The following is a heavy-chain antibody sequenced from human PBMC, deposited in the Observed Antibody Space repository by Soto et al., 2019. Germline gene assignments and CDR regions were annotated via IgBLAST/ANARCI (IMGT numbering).Heavy chain of an antibody. CDR3: TTGDYYYYYGMDV. V-gene: IGHV3-15*01. J-gene: IGHJ6*02. Sequence: EVQLVESGGGLVKPGGSLRLSCAASGFTFSNAWMSWVRQAPGKGLEWVGRIKSKTDGGTTDYAAPVKGRFTISRDDSKNTLYLQMNSLKTEDTAVYYCTTGDYYYYYGMDVWGQGTPVTVSS. CDR1: GFTFSNAW. CDR2: IKSKTDGGTT.